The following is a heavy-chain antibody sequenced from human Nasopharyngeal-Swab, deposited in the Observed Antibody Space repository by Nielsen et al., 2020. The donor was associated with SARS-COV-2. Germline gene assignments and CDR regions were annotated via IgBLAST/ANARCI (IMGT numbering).Heavy chain of an antibody. V-gene: IGHV2-70*11. D-gene: IGHD3-22*01. CDR3: ARLTYYYDSSGYYYGRFDY. Sequence: WIRQPPGKALEWLARIDWDDDKYYSTSLKTRLTISKDTSKNQVVLTMTSMDPVDTATYYCARLTYYYDSSGYYYGRFDYWGQGTLVTVSS. J-gene: IGHJ4*02. CDR2: IDWDDDK.